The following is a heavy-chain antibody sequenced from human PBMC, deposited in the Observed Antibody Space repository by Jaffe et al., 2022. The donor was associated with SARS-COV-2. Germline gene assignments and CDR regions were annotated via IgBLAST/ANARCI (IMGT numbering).Heavy chain of an antibody. D-gene: IGHD2-8*01. CDR3: AQIYNGGTMDMYWPY. V-gene: IGHV3-23*04. CDR1: RLTFTNFA. Sequence: EVQLVESGGGLVQPGGSLRLSCAASRLTFTNFAMSWVRQAPGQGLEWVSTLSSSGRDTYYADSVKGRFTISSDNSKSTLYLQMNSLRAEDTAVYYCAQIYNGGTMDMYWPYWGQGTLVTVSS. J-gene: IGHJ4*02. CDR2: LSSSGRDT.